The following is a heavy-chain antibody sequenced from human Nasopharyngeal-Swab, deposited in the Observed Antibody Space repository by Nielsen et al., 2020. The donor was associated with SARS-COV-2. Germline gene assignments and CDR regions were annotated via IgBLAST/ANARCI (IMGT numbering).Heavy chain of an antibody. CDR2: IDWDDDK. J-gene: IGHJ4*02. D-gene: IGHD6-19*01. CDR3: ARTAVAGDFDY. Sequence: WIRQPPGKALEWLALIDWDDDKYYSTSLKTRLTISKDTSKNQVVLTMANMDTVDTATYYCARTAVAGDFDYWGQGTLVTVSS. V-gene: IGHV2-70*01.